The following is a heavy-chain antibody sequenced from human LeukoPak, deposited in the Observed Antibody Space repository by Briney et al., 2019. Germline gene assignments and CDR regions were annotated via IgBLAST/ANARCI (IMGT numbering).Heavy chain of an antibody. CDR2: ISGSGVAT. Sequence: GGSLRLSCAASGFXFSRNAIVWVRQAPGKGLEWLSGISGSGVATYYADSVKGRFTISRDDSKNTLYLQMNSLRAEDTAVYYCAKGGAFTKEALGYWGRGTLVTVSS. V-gene: IGHV3-23*01. J-gene: IGHJ4*02. CDR1: GFXFSRNA. D-gene: IGHD2-2*01. CDR3: AKGGAFTKEALGY.